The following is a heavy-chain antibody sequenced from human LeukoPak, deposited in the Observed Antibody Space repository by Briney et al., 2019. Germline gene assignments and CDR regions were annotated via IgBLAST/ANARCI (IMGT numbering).Heavy chain of an antibody. CDR1: GGSISSSSYY. Sequence: SETLSLTCTVSGGSISSSSYYWGWIRQPPGKGLEWIGSIYYSGSTYYNPSLKSRVTISVDTSKNQFSLKLSSVTAADTAVYYCASQLWFGEHVDYWGQGTLVTVSS. J-gene: IGHJ4*02. D-gene: IGHD3-10*01. CDR2: IYYSGST. CDR3: ASQLWFGEHVDY. V-gene: IGHV4-39*01.